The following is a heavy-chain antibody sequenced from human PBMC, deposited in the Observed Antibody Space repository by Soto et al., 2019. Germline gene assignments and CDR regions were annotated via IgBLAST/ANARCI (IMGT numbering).Heavy chain of an antibody. D-gene: IGHD3-10*01. V-gene: IGHV3-23*01. CDR3: AREYAPGSPNYDY. CDR2: FTRRGNI. Sequence: EVQLLESAGGLVQPGGSLRLSCAASGFTFSDYSMSWVRQAPGRGLEWVSTFTRRGNIYYADSVKGRFTISRDNSKSTLYLQMDSLRGGDTALYYCAREYAPGSPNYDYWGLGTLVTVSS. CDR1: GFTFSDYS. J-gene: IGHJ4*02.